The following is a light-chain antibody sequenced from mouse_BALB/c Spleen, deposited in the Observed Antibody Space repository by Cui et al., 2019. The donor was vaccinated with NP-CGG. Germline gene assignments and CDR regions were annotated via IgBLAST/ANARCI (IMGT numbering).Light chain of an antibody. Sequence: QAVATQESAITTSPGETVTLTCRSNTGAVTTSNFANWVQEKPDHLFAGLIGGTNNRAPGVPARFSGSLIGDKAALTITGAQTEDEAIYFCALWYSNHWVFGGGTKLTVL. CDR2: GTN. CDR1: TGAVTTSNF. CDR3: ALWYSNHWV. J-gene: IGLJ1*01. V-gene: IGLV1*01.